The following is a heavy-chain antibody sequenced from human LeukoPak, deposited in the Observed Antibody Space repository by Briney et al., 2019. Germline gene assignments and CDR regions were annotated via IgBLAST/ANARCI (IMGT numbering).Heavy chain of an antibody. D-gene: IGHD3-9*01. CDR2: ITGHGDTT. V-gene: IGHV3-23*01. Sequence: GGSLRLSCAASGFSFSNYGMNWVLQAPGKGLEWVSGITGHGDTTYYADSVKGRFTISRDNSKNTLYLQMNSLRAEDTAVYYCPRERDYDILTGAFDIWGQGTMVTVSS. J-gene: IGHJ3*02. CDR3: PRERDYDILTGAFDI. CDR1: GFSFSNYG.